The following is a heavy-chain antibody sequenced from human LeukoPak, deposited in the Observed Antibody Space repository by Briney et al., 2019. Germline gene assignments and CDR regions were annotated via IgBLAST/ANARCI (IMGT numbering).Heavy chain of an antibody. CDR1: GFTFSAYY. CDR2: ISSSIITK. Sequence: GGSLRLSCAASGFTFSAYYMTWIRQAPGKGLEWVSYISSSIITKYYADSVKGRFTISRDNAKNSLYLQMNSLRAEDTAVYYCARDFPSGVTTVTTNDYWGQGTLVTVSS. V-gene: IGHV3-11*04. D-gene: IGHD4-17*01. CDR3: ARDFPSGVTTVTTNDY. J-gene: IGHJ4*02.